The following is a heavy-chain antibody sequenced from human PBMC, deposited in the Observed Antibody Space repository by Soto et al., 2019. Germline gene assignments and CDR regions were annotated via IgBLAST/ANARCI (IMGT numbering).Heavy chain of an antibody. CDR2: INHSGST. CDR1: GGSISSYY. D-gene: IGHD3-22*01. J-gene: IGHJ6*02. V-gene: IGHV4-34*01. CDR3: ARSRYYYDSSGYYGTYYYGMDV. Sequence: SETLSLTCTVSGGSISSYYWSWIRQPPGQGLEWIGEINHSGSTNYNPSLKSRVTISVDTSKNQFSLKLSSVTAADTAVYYCARSRYYYDSSGYYGTYYYGMDVWGQGTTVTVSS.